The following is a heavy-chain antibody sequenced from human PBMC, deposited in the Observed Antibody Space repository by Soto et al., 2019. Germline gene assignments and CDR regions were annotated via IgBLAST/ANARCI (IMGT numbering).Heavy chain of an antibody. J-gene: IGHJ4*01. Sequence: PSETLSLTCTLSGGSISSGGYYWSWLRQHPGKGLEWIGYIYYSGSTYYNPSLKSRVTISVDTSKNQFSLKLSSVTAADTAVYYCARGAPSYYDSSGYYPSDYFDYWGQGTLVTVSS. D-gene: IGHD3-22*01. CDR2: IYYSGST. CDR3: ARGAPSYYDSSGYYPSDYFDY. V-gene: IGHV4-31*03. CDR1: GGSISSGGYY.